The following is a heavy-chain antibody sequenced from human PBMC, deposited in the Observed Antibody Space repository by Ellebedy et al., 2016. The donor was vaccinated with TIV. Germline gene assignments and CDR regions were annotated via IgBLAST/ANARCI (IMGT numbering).Heavy chain of an antibody. CDR3: ASLVGATGQNWFDP. Sequence: ASVKVSXKASGGTFNSLAITWVRQAPGHGLEWMGGIIPRFGSTNYAQKFQGRVTMTADESTSTVPMELSSLRSDDSAVYYCASLVGATGQNWFDPWGQGTLVTVSS. J-gene: IGHJ5*02. CDR1: GGTFNSLA. V-gene: IGHV1-69*13. D-gene: IGHD1-26*01. CDR2: IIPRFGST.